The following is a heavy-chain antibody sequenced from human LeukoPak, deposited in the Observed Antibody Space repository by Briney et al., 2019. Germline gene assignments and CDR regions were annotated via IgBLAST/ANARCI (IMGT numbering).Heavy chain of an antibody. CDR2: ISGSGGST. Sequence: GGSLRLSCAASGLTFSSYAMSWVRQAPGKGLEWVSAISGSGGSTYYADSVKGRFTISRDNSKNTLYLQMNSLRAEDTAVYYCAREGHDYSNYPDAFDIWGQGTMVTVSS. J-gene: IGHJ3*02. CDR3: AREGHDYSNYPDAFDI. D-gene: IGHD4-11*01. V-gene: IGHV3-23*01. CDR1: GLTFSSYA.